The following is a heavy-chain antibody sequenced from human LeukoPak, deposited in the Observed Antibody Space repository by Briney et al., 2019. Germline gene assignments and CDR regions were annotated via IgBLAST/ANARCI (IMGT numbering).Heavy chain of an antibody. CDR1: GFTFSSYV. V-gene: IGHV3-23*01. Sequence: GGSLRLSCAASGFTFSSYVMSWVRQAPGKGLEWVSAISGSGGSTYYADSVKGRFTISRDNSKNTLYLQMNSLRAEDTAVYYCAKDSPYYYDSSGYPLDYWGQGTLVTVSS. J-gene: IGHJ4*02. CDR2: ISGSGGST. CDR3: AKDSPYYYDSSGYPLDY. D-gene: IGHD3-22*01.